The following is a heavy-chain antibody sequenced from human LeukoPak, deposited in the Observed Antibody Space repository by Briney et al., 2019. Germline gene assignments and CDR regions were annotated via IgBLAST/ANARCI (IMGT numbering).Heavy chain of an antibody. D-gene: IGHD6-19*01. CDR2: ISSSSSYI. J-gene: IGHJ4*02. CDR1: GFTFSSYS. CDR3: ARDPHSSGWEDY. Sequence: GGSLRLSCSASGFTFSSYSMNWVRQAPGKGLEWVSSISSSSSYIYYADSVKGRFTISRDNAKNSLYLQMNSLRAEDTAVYYCARDPHSSGWEDYWGQGTLVTVSS. V-gene: IGHV3-21*01.